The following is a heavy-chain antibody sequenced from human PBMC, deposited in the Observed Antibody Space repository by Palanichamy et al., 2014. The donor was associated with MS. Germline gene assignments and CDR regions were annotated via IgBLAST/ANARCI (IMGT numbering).Heavy chain of an antibody. J-gene: IGHJ4*02. D-gene: IGHD4-17*01. CDR1: GGTFSNYA. CDR2: IIPIFGTV. V-gene: IGHV1-69*01. CDR3: VRGNYITVTLYYFDY. Sequence: QVQLVQSGAEVKKPGSSVKVSCKASGGTFSNYAINWVRQAPGQGLEWMGGIIPIFGTVNYAQEFQGRVTITADESTSTAYMELRSLRSEDTAVYYCVRGNYITVTLYYFDYWGQGTLVTVSS.